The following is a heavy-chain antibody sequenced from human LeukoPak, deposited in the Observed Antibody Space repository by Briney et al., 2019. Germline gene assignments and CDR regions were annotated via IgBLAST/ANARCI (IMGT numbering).Heavy chain of an antibody. Sequence: GGSLRLPCAASGFTFSNAWMSWVRQAPGKGLEWVSRIKSKTDGGTTDYAAPVKGRFTISRDDSKNTLYLQMNSLKTEDTAVYYCTTDQGRYSSSTSCYVFDYWGQRTLVTVSS. CDR1: GFTFSNAW. J-gene: IGHJ4*02. CDR3: TTDQGRYSSSTSCYVFDY. CDR2: IKSKTDGGTT. D-gene: IGHD2-2*01. V-gene: IGHV3-15*01.